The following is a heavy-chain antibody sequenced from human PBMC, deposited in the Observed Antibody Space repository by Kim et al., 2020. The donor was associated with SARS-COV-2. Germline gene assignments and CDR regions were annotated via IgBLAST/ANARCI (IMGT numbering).Heavy chain of an antibody. CDR3: DASDY. J-gene: IGHJ4*02. V-gene: IGHV3-23*01. CDR1: GFTFGIYA. CDR2: ISGRGGNT. Sequence: GGSLRLSCAASGFTFGIYAMSWARQAPGKGLEWVSTISGRGGNTHYADSVKGRFTISRDNSMNTLYLQMNSLRAEDTAVYYCDASDYWGQGTLVTVSP.